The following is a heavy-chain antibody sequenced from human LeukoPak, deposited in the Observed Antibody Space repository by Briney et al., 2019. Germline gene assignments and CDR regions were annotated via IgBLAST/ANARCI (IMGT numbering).Heavy chain of an antibody. CDR2: IYYSGST. V-gene: IGHV4-31*03. CDR1: GGSISSGGYY. Sequence: PSETLSLTCTVSGGSISSGGYYWSWIRQHPGKGLEWIGYIYYSGSTYYNPSLKSRVTISVDTSKNQFSLKLSSVTAADTAVYYCARVAAAAGTGTNYFDYWGQGTLVTVSS. J-gene: IGHJ4*02. CDR3: ARVAAAAGTGTNYFDY. D-gene: IGHD6-13*01.